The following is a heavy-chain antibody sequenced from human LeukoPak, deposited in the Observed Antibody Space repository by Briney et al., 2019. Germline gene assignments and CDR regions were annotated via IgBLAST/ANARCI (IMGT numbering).Heavy chain of an antibody. CDR3: ARDGVLLWFGELIGWFDP. Sequence: GGSLRLSCAASGFTFSSYSMNWVRQAPGKGLEWVSSISSSSSYIYYADSVKGRFTISRDNAKNSLYLQMNSLRAEDTAVYYCARDGVLLWFGELIGWFDPWGQGTLVTVSS. CDR2: ISSSSSYI. CDR1: GFTFSSYS. J-gene: IGHJ5*02. V-gene: IGHV3-21*01. D-gene: IGHD3-10*01.